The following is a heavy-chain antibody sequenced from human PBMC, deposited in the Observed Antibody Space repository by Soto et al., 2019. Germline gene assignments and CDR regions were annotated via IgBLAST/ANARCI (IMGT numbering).Heavy chain of an antibody. J-gene: IGHJ4*02. Sequence: QLQLQESGPGLVKSSETLSLTCTVSGGSIASSSYYWGWIRQPPGKGLEWIGTIYYSGRTYYNPSLKRRLSLSTAPSTSQFALKRRAVTAADAAVYDCSRRRGYGNFDCRGQGPLVTVSS. CDR3: SRRRGYGNFDC. CDR2: IYYSGRT. V-gene: IGHV4-39*01. CDR1: GGSIASSSYY. D-gene: IGHD5-12*01.